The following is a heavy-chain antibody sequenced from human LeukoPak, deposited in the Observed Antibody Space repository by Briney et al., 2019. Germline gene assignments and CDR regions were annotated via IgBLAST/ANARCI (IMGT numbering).Heavy chain of an antibody. CDR2: ISSNSSYI. CDR1: GFIFRNYW. Sequence: AGGSLRLSCAASGFIFRNYWMSWVRQAPGKGLEWVSSISSNSSYIYYADSVKGRFTISRDNAKNSLYLQMNSLRAEDTAVYYYVRDPHYYDSSGYYGGFDFWGQGILVTVSS. CDR3: VRDPHYYDSSGYYGGFDF. V-gene: IGHV3-21*01. D-gene: IGHD3-22*01. J-gene: IGHJ4*02.